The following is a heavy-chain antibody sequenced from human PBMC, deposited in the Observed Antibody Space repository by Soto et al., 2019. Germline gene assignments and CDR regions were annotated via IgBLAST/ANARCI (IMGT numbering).Heavy chain of an antibody. J-gene: IGHJ4*01. CDR1: GDGLPGYY. V-gene: IGHV1-2*02. Sequence: ASVEVSCEASGDGLPGYYLHWVRQAPGQGLEWMGWINPNSGDTNYAQRFQGRVTISADKSISTAYLQWSSLKASDTAMYYCARPAYSGSSPGPFDSWGHGTLVTVSS. D-gene: IGHD1-26*01. CDR2: INPNSGDT. CDR3: ARPAYSGSSPGPFDS.